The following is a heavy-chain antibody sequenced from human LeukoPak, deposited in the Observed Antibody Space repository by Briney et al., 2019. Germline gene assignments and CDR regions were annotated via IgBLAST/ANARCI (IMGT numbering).Heavy chain of an antibody. J-gene: IGHJ4*02. CDR2: IYTSGTI. Sequence: SETLSLTCTVSGGSISNGCYYWSWLRQPAGKGLAWIGRIYTSGTITYNPSLKSRVSISRDTSKNQFSLKLSPVTAADTAIYFCAREDDNGGYDRSDCWGQGTLVTVSS. D-gene: IGHD3-22*01. CDR3: AREDDNGGYDRSDC. CDR1: GGSISNGCYY. V-gene: IGHV4-61*02.